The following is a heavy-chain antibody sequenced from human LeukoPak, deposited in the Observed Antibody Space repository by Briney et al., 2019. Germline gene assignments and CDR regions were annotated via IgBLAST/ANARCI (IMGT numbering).Heavy chain of an antibody. CDR2: ISSSSSYI. J-gene: IGHJ4*02. CDR3: ARDGITMVRGVITHPFDY. D-gene: IGHD3-10*01. CDR1: GFTFSSYS. V-gene: IGHV3-21*01. Sequence: GGSLRLSCAASGFTFSSYSMNWVRQAPGKGLEWVSSISSSSSYIYYADSVKDRFTISRDNANNSLYLQMNSLRAEDTAVYYCARDGITMVRGVITHPFDYWGQGTLVTVSS.